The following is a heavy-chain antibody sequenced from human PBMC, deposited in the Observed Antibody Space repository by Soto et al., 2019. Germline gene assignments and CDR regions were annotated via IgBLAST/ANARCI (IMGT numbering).Heavy chain of an antibody. CDR1: GFTFSSYG. CDR3: ARDLGVVSDDYYGMDV. V-gene: IGHV3-33*01. D-gene: IGHD3-3*01. Sequence: PGGSLRLSCAASGFTFSSYGMHWVRQAPGKGLEWVAVIWYDGSNKYYADSVKGRFTISRDNSKNTLYLQMNSLRAEDTAVYYCARDLGVVSDDYYGMDVWGQGTTVTVSS. CDR2: IWYDGSNK. J-gene: IGHJ6*02.